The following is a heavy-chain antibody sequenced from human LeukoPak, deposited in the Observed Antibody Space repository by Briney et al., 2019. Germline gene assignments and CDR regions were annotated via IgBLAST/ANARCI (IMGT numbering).Heavy chain of an antibody. CDR1: GGSFSGYY. J-gene: IGHJ4*02. D-gene: IGHD1-26*01. CDR2: IHHSGST. V-gene: IGHV4-38-2*01. Sequence: SETLSLTCAVYGGSFSGYYWGWIRQPPGKGLEWIGSIHHSGSTYYNPSLKSRVTISVDTSKNQFSLKLSSVTAADTAVYYCAGSGSYYYCFDYWGQGTLVTVSS. CDR3: AGSGSYYYCFDY.